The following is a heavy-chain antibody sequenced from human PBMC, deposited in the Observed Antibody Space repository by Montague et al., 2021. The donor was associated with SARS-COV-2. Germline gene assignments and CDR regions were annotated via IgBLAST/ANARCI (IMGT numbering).Heavy chain of an antibody. V-gene: IGHV3-11*05. CDR3: ARGISLFDP. Sequence: SRSLSLSASGFIFSDYNMTWIRQTPGKGLEWISYINGASSRTNYADSVKGRFTISRDNAKNSLFLQMNSLRVEDTAVYYCARGISLFDPWGQGTLVTVSS. CDR1: GFIFSDYN. J-gene: IGHJ5*02. CDR2: INGASSRT.